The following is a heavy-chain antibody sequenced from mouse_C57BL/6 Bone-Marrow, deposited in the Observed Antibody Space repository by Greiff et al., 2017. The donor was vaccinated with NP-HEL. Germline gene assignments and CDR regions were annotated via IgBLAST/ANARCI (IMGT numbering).Heavy chain of an antibody. Sequence: VQLQESGAELVRPGASVTLSCKASGYTFTDYEMHWVKQTPVHGLEWIGAIDPETGGTAYNQKFKGKAILTADKSSSTAYMELRSLTSEDSAVYYCTIIYYYGSWYFDVWGTGTTVTVSS. J-gene: IGHJ1*03. CDR2: IDPETGGT. CDR1: GYTFTDYE. V-gene: IGHV1-15*01. CDR3: TIIYYYGSWYFDV. D-gene: IGHD1-1*01.